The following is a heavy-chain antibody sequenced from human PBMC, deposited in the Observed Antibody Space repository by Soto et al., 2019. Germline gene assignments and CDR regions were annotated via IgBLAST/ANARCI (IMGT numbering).Heavy chain of an antibody. CDR3: VRGQWLPRGEY. D-gene: IGHD6-19*01. CDR2: VNHSGKT. Sequence: QVQLQQWGAGLLKPTETLSLTCAVFGGSFSGFFWTWIRQPPGKGLEWIGEVNHSGKTNYNPSLLSRVTISLDTSKKQFSLRLASVTAADTAVYYCVRGQWLPRGEYWGQGTLVTVSS. J-gene: IGHJ4*02. CDR1: GGSFSGFF. V-gene: IGHV4-34*01.